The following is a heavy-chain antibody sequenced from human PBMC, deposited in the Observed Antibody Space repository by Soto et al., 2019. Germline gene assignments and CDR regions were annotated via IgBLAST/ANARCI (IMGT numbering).Heavy chain of an antibody. D-gene: IGHD5-18*01. J-gene: IGHJ4*02. CDR1: GVSIISGGYY. Sequence: SETLSLTCTVSGVSIISGGYYWILIRQHPGKGLEWIGYIYYSGSTYYNPSLKSRVTISVDTSKNQFSLKLSSVTAADTAVYYWARPRGYSYGPIDYWGQGTLVTVAS. V-gene: IGHV4-31*03. CDR2: IYYSGST. CDR3: ARPRGYSYGPIDY.